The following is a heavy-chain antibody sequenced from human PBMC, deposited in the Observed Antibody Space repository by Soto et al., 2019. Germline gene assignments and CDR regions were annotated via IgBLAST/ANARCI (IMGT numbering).Heavy chain of an antibody. CDR2: ISYDGSNK. J-gene: IGHJ3*02. CDR1: GFTFSSYA. V-gene: IGHV3-30-3*01. Sequence: GGSLRLSCAASGFTFSSYAMHWVRQAPGKGLEWVAVISYDGSNKYYADSVKGRFTISRDNSKNTLYLQMNSLRAEDTAVYYCGRARSNWNYVTDAFDIWGQGTMVTVSS. D-gene: IGHD1-7*01. CDR3: GRARSNWNYVTDAFDI.